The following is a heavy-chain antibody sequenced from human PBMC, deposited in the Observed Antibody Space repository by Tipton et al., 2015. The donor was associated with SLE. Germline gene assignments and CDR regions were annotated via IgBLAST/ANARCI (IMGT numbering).Heavy chain of an antibody. V-gene: IGHV4-59*01. CDR1: GGSISIYY. CDR3: ARLEDPFGIFGVPKGWFDP. Sequence: TLSLTCTVSGGSISIYYWTWIRQPPGKGLEWIGYIYYSGSTNYNPSLKSRVTMSVDTSKNQFSLRLTSVTAADTAVYYCARLEDPFGIFGVPKGWFDPWGQGTLVTVSS. J-gene: IGHJ5*02. CDR2: IYYSGST. D-gene: IGHD3-3*01.